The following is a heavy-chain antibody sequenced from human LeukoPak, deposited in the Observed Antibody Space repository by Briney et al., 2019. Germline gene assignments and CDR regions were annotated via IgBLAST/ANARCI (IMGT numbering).Heavy chain of an antibody. CDR3: ARGGYCSSTSCWRGYYYYYMDV. CDR1: GGTFSSYA. D-gene: IGHD2-2*01. J-gene: IGHJ6*03. CDR2: IIPIFGTA. Sequence: SVKVSCKASGGTFSSYAISWVRQAPGQGLEWMGGIIPIFGTANYAQKFQGRVTITADESTSTAYMELSSLRSEDTAVYYCARGGYCSSTSCWRGYYYYYMDVWGKGTTVTISS. V-gene: IGHV1-69*13.